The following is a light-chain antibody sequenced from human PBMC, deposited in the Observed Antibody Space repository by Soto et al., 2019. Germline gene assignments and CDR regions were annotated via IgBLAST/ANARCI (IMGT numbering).Light chain of an antibody. Sequence: EIVMTQSPATLSVSPGERATLSCRASQSVSSNLAWYQQKPGQAPRLLIYGASTRATGIPARFSGSGSGTEFTLTISSLQSEDFVVYYCQQYNNWPPVFGQGTKLEIK. CDR2: GAS. V-gene: IGKV3-15*01. J-gene: IGKJ2*01. CDR3: QQYNNWPPV. CDR1: QSVSSN.